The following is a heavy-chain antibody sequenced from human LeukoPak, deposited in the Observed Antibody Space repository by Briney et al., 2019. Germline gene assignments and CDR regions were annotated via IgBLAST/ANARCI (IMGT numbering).Heavy chain of an antibody. D-gene: IGHD5-12*01. V-gene: IGHV4-38-2*02. CDR1: GYSISSGYY. CDR3: ARVDGGYAGSYYFDY. Sequence: PSETLSLTCTVSGYSISSGYYWGWIRQPPGKGLEWIGSIYHSGSTYYNPSLKSRVTISVDTSKNQFSLKLSSVTAADTAVYYCARVDGGYAGSYYFDYWGQGTLVTVSS. CDR2: IYHSGST. J-gene: IGHJ4*02.